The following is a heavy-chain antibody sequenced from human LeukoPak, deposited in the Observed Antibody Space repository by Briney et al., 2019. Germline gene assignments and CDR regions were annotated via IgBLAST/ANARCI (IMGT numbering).Heavy chain of an antibody. J-gene: IGHJ4*02. D-gene: IGHD2-2*03. Sequence: GESLQISCKGSGYSFTSYWIGWVRQMPGKGLEWMGIIYPGDSDTRYSPSFQGQVTISADKSISTAYLQWSSLKASDTAMYYCARPLNGYCSSTSCDGFDYWGQGTWSPSPQ. CDR3: ARPLNGYCSSTSCDGFDY. CDR2: IYPGDSDT. V-gene: IGHV5-51*01. CDR1: GYSFTSYW.